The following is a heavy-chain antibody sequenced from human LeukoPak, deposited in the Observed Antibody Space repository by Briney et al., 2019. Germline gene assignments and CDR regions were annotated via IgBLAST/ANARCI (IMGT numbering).Heavy chain of an antibody. CDR1: GYSFTTSG. V-gene: IGHV1-18*01. Sequence: ASVKVSCKTSGYSFTTSGISWVRQAPGQGLEWMGWISVYNGNTNYAQKLQGRVTMTTDTSTSTAYMELRSLRSDDTAVYYCAPGDYDQLPATGYWGQGTLVTVSS. J-gene: IGHJ4*02. CDR3: APGDYDQLPATGY. CDR2: ISVYNGNT. D-gene: IGHD2-2*01.